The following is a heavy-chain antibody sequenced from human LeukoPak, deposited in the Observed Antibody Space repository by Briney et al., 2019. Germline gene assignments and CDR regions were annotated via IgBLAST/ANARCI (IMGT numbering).Heavy chain of an antibody. Sequence: SETLSFSCTVSGVSVSSGSYFWSWIRQPPGKGLEWIGYIYYTGSTNYNPSLKSRVTISVDTSKNQFSLTLSSVTAADTAVYYCARDRLQYSTPYAIHVWGQGTTVTVSS. V-gene: IGHV4-61*01. CDR3: ARDRLQYSTPYAIHV. J-gene: IGHJ6*01. CDR1: GVSVSSGSYF. CDR2: IYYTGST. D-gene: IGHD3-9*01.